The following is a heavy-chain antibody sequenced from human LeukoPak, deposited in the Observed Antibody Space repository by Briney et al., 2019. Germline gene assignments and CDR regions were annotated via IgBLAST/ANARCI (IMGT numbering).Heavy chain of an antibody. CDR2: IYSGGST. J-gene: IGHJ4*02. Sequence: PGGSLRLSCAASGFTVSSSYTTWVRQAPGKGLEWVSVIYSGGSTYYADSVKGRFTISRDNSKNTLYLQMNSLRAEHTAVYYCARDKVTAVDYYFDYWGQGTLVTVSS. CDR1: GFTVSSSY. CDR3: ARDKVTAVDYYFDY. V-gene: IGHV3-66*01. D-gene: IGHD2-21*02.